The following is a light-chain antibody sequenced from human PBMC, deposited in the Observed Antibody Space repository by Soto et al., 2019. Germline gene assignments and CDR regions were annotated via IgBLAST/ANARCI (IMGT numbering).Light chain of an antibody. J-gene: IGKJ4*01. CDR1: QGINND. CDR3: SHDNNTPFT. CDR2: SAS. V-gene: IGKV1-17*03. Sequence: IQMTQSQSAMSASVGDRVTITCRASQGINNDLAWFQQKPVNVPKRLIYSASTLQGGIPSRFSGSGSVTVFSLTFFCLQPEYFSTDSGSHDNNTPFTYGGGT.